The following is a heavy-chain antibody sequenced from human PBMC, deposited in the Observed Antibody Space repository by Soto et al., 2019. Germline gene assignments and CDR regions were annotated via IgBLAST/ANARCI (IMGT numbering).Heavy chain of an antibody. CDR2: IWYDGSNK. CDR3: ARDWLEVVTRFAFDI. J-gene: IGHJ3*02. D-gene: IGHD3-22*01. Sequence: GGSLRLSCAASGFTFSSYGMHWVRQAPGKGLEWVAVIWYDGSNKYYADSVKGRFTISRDNSKNTLYLQMNSLRAEDTAVYYCARDWLEVVTRFAFDIWGQGTMVTVSS. V-gene: IGHV3-33*01. CDR1: GFTFSSYG.